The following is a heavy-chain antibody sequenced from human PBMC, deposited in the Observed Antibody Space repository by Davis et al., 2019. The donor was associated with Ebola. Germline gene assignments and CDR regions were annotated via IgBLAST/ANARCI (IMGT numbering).Heavy chain of an antibody. Sequence: ASVKVSCKASGYTFTSYGISWVRQAPGQGLEWMGWINPHNGNTNYAQNVQGRVTMTTDTSTSTAYMEVGSLRSDDTAVYYCSTYYYDSSGYYLDIWGQGTMVTVSS. J-gene: IGHJ3*02. CDR2: INPHNGNT. CDR1: GYTFTSYG. CDR3: STYYYDSSGYYLDI. V-gene: IGHV1-18*01. D-gene: IGHD3-22*01.